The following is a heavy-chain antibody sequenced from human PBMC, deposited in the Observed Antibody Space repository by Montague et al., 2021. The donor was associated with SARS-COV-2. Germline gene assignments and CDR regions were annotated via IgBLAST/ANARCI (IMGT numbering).Heavy chain of an antibody. CDR1: GGSISSSLYY. D-gene: IGHD2-21*01. Sequence: SETLSLTCSVSGGSISSSLYYWGWIRRPPGKGLEWIGTIHYSETTSYNPSLRSRVTISVDTSKDQFSLKLTSVTAADTAVYYCARHATSGGDWSWIDPWGQGTLVTVSS. V-gene: IGHV4-39*01. CDR3: ARHATSGGDWSWIDP. CDR2: IHYSETT. J-gene: IGHJ5*02.